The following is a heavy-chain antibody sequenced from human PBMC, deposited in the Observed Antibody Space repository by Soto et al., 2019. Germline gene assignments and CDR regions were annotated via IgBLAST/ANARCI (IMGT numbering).Heavy chain of an antibody. J-gene: IGHJ4*02. CDR2: INPNSGGT. CDR3: ARAVRCSSTSCPYYFDY. CDR1: GYTFTGYY. V-gene: IGHV1-2*04. Sequence: ASVKVSCKASGYTFTGYYMHWVRQAPGQGLEWMGWINPNSGGTNYAQKFQGWVTMTRDTSISTAYMELSRLRSDDTAVYYCARAVRCSSTSCPYYFDYWGQGTLVTVSS. D-gene: IGHD2-2*01.